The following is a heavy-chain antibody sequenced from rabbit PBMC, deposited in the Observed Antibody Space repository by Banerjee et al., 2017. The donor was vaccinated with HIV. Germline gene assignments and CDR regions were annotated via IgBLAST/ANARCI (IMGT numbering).Heavy chain of an antibody. CDR2: IYTGSSGIT. D-gene: IGHD1-1*01. Sequence: QSLEESGGDLVQPGASLTLTCTASGFSFSSSYWICWVRQAPGKGLEWIACIYTGSSGITGYASWAKGRFTISETSSTTVTLQMTSLTAADTATYFCARGDPNVISGFHLWGPGTLVTVS. CDR3: ARGDPNVISGFHL. CDR1: GFSFSSSYW. V-gene: IGHV1S40*01. J-gene: IGHJ4*01.